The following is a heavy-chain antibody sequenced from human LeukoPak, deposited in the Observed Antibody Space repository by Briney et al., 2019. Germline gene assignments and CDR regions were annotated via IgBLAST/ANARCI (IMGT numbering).Heavy chain of an antibody. CDR2: IYYSGST. CDR3: ARGEGSYYGMDV. J-gene: IGHJ6*02. V-gene: IGHV4-61*08. Sequence: SETLSLTCTVSGGSISSGGYYWSWIRQHPGKGLEWIGYIYYSGSTNYNPSLKSRVTISVDTSKDQFSLKLSSVTAADTAVYYCARGEGSYYGMDVGGQGTTVTVSS. D-gene: IGHD3-10*01. CDR1: GGSISSGGYY.